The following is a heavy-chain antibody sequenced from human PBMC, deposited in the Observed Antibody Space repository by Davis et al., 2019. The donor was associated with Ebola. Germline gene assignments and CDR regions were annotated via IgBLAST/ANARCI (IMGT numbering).Heavy chain of an antibody. CDR3: AKGTYKTMVRGLITFDF. Sequence: GESLKISCAASGFRFSTYTMNWVRQAPGKGLEWISYISSSSTNIYYADSVKGRFTVSRDNAKNTLYLQMSSLRAEDTAVYYCAKGTYKTMVRGLITFDFWGQGTLITVSS. D-gene: IGHD3-10*01. J-gene: IGHJ4*02. CDR1: GFRFSTYT. V-gene: IGHV3-48*01. CDR2: ISSSSTNI.